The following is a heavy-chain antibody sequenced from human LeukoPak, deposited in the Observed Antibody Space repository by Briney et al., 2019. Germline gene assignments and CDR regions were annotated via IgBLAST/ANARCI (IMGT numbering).Heavy chain of an antibody. CDR3: AKVTYSSSWPLDY. CDR1: GFTFDDYG. J-gene: IGHJ4*02. D-gene: IGHD6-13*01. V-gene: IGHV3-20*04. Sequence: GGSLRLSCAASGFTFDDYGMSWVRQTPGKGLEWVSAINWNGGSTDYADSVKGRFTISRDNAKKSLYLQMNSLRAEDTAVYYCAKVTYSSSWPLDYWGQGTLVTVSS. CDR2: INWNGGST.